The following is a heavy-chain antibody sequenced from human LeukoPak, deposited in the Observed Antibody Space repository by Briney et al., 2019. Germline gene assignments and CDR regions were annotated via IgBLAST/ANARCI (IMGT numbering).Heavy chain of an antibody. J-gene: IGHJ4*02. D-gene: IGHD5-12*01. CDR2: IYYSGST. Sequence: SETLSLTCTVSGVFISSSSYYWGWIRQPPGKGLEWIGSIYYSGSTYYNPSLKSRVTISVDTSKNQFSLKLSSVTATDTAVYYCARQDSGYDPLHYWGQGTLVTVSS. V-gene: IGHV4-39*01. CDR1: GVFISSSSYY. CDR3: ARQDSGYDPLHY.